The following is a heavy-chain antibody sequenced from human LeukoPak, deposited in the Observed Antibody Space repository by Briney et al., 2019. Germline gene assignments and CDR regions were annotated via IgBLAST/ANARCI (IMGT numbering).Heavy chain of an antibody. CDR3: ATDFEAERYYYDSSGYYSGARLDY. Sequence: GASVKVSCKVSGYTLTELSMHWVRQAPGKGLEWMGGFDPEDGETIYAQKFQGRVTMTEDTSTDTAYMELSSLRSEDTAVYYCATDFEAERYYYDSSGYYSGARLDYWGQGTLVTVSS. CDR1: GYTLTELS. V-gene: IGHV1-24*01. CDR2: FDPEDGET. J-gene: IGHJ4*02. D-gene: IGHD3-22*01.